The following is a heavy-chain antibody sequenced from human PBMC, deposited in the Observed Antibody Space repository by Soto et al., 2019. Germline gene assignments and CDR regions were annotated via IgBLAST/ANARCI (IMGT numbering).Heavy chain of an antibody. CDR1: GFTFSNYA. J-gene: IGHJ4*02. V-gene: IGHV3-23*01. Sequence: PGGSLRLSCADSGFTFSNYAMSWVRQAPGKGLEWVSVISASGGSTYYADSVKGRFTISRNNSKNTLYLQMNSLRAEDTAVYSCARGLGYCSSSSCPLDYWGQGTLVAVSS. CDR2: ISASGGST. D-gene: IGHD2-2*01. CDR3: ARGLGYCSSSSCPLDY.